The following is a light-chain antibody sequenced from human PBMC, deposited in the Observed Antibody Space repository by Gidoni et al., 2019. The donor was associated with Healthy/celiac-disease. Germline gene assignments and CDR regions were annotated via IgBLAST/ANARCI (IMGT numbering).Light chain of an antibody. CDR1: ALPKQD. Sequence: SSELTQPPSLPVSPGQTARITCSGDALPKQDAYWYQQKPGQAPVLVIYKDSERPPGIPERFSGSSSGTTVTLTISGVQAEDEADYYCQSADSSGTDVYGTGTKVTVL. V-gene: IGLV3-25*03. CDR2: KDS. CDR3: QSADSSGTDV. J-gene: IGLJ1*01.